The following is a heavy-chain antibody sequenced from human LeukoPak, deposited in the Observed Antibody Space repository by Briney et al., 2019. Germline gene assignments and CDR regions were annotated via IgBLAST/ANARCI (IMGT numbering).Heavy chain of an antibody. Sequence: SETLSLTCAVYGGSFSGYYWSWIRQPPGKGLEWIGEINHSGGTNYNPSLKSRVTISVDTSKNQFSLKLSSVTAADTAVYYCARSTGYCSGGSCYGDLFIYFDYWGQGTLVTVSS. CDR1: GGSFSGYY. J-gene: IGHJ4*02. D-gene: IGHD2-15*01. CDR3: ARSTGYCSGGSCYGDLFIYFDY. V-gene: IGHV4-34*01. CDR2: INHSGGT.